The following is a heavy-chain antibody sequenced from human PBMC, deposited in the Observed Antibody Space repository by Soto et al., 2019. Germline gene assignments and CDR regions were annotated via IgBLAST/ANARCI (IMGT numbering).Heavy chain of an antibody. CDR3: ARGWFGPDV. CDR2: IDNAGTDS. Sequence: EVQLVESGGGLVQPGGSLRLSCAASGFTLSGRSMHWVRQAPGKGLVWVSGIDNAGTDSTYADSVKGRFTSSRDNAKNILYLQMNSLRVEDTAVYYCARGWFGPDVWGKGTPVTVSS. D-gene: IGHD3-10*01. CDR1: GFTLSGRS. V-gene: IGHV3-74*01. J-gene: IGHJ6*04.